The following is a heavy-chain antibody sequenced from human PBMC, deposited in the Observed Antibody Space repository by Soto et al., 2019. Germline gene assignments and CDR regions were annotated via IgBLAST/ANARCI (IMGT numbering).Heavy chain of an antibody. D-gene: IGHD2-2*02. Sequence: ASVKVSCKASGYTFTGYYMHWVRQAPGQGLEWMGWINPNSGGTNYAQKFQGRVTMTRDTSISTAYMELSRLRSDDTAVYYCAKGYCSSTSCYTSHYYYYGMDVWGQGTTVTVSS. CDR1: GYTFTGYY. CDR2: INPNSGGT. V-gene: IGHV1-2*02. CDR3: AKGYCSSTSCYTSHYYYYGMDV. J-gene: IGHJ6*02.